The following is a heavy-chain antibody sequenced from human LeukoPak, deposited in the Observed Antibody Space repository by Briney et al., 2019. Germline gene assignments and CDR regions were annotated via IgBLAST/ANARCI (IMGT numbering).Heavy chain of an antibody. CDR2: IWYDGSNK. Sequence: GGSLRLSCAASGFTLSSDGMHWVRQAPGKGLEWVAVIWYDGSNKYYADSVKGRFTISRDNSKNTLYLQMNSLRAEDTAVYYCARDRLVVVRNWFDPWGQGTLVTVSS. CDR3: ARDRLVVVRNWFDP. V-gene: IGHV3-33*01. J-gene: IGHJ5*02. CDR1: GFTLSSDG. D-gene: IGHD3-22*01.